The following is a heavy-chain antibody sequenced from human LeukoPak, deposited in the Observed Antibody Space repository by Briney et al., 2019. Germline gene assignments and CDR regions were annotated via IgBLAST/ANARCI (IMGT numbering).Heavy chain of an antibody. J-gene: IGHJ4*02. D-gene: IGHD3-22*01. Sequence: GGSLRLSCAASGFTFSDHHKDWVRQAPGKGLEWIGRSKNKDYAYSTVYAASVKGRFTFSRDDPKNSLYLQMNSLTTEDTAVYYCTRIFYYGTRGYYPDFWGQGTLVTVSS. V-gene: IGHV3-72*01. CDR2: SKNKDYAYST. CDR1: GFTFSDHH. CDR3: TRIFYYGTRGYYPDF.